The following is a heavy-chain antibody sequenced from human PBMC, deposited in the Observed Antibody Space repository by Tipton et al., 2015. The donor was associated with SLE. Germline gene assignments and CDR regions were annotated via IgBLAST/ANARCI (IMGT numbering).Heavy chain of an antibody. CDR2: IHRGTP. J-gene: IGHJ4*02. Sequence: TLSLTCTVSGASINNDDYYWNWIRQPAGKGPEWIGRIHRGTPTYSPSLYSRVIISVDTSMNQFSLKLKSVTAADTAVYYCATMGTFGYWDQGTLVTVSS. CDR1: GASINNDDYY. CDR3: ATMGTFGY. V-gene: IGHV4-61*02. D-gene: IGHD3-3*01.